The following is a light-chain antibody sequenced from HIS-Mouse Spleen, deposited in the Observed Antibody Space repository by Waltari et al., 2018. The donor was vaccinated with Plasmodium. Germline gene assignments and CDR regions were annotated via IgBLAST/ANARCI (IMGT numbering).Light chain of an antibody. Sequence: AIRMTQSPSSFSASTGDRVTLTCRASQGISSYLAWYQQKPGKAPKLLIYAASTLQSGGPSRFSGSGSGTDFTLTISCLQSEDFAAYYCQQYYSYLLTFGGGTKVEIK. J-gene: IGKJ4*01. V-gene: IGKV1-8*01. CDR3: QQYYSYLLT. CDR1: QGISSY. CDR2: AAS.